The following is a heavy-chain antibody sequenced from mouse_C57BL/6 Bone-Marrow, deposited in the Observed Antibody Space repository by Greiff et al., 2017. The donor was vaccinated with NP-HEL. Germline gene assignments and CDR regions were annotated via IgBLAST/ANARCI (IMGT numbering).Heavy chain of an antibody. CDR3: ARGEDYDYDGWYFDG. CDR2: INPNYGTT. Sequence: LEESGPELVKPGASVKISCKASGYSFTDYNMNWVKQSNGKSLEWIGVINPNYGTTSYNQKFKGKATLTVDQSSSTAYMQLKRLTSEDSAVYYGARGEDYDYDGWYFDGWGTGTTVTVSS. D-gene: IGHD2-4*01. V-gene: IGHV1-39*01. J-gene: IGHJ1*03. CDR1: GYSFTDYN.